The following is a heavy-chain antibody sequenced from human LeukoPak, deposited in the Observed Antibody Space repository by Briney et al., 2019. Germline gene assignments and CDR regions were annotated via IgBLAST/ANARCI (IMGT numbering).Heavy chain of an antibody. CDR3: ARVGPAAMPGVAARRGVWFDP. Sequence: GASVKVSCKASGGTFSSYAISWVRQAPGQGLEWMGIINPSGGSTSYAQKFQGRVTMTRDTSTSTVYMELSSLRSEDTAVYYCARVGPAAMPGVAARRGVWFDPWGQGTLVTVSS. V-gene: IGHV1-46*01. D-gene: IGHD2-2*01. J-gene: IGHJ5*02. CDR1: GGTFSSYA. CDR2: INPSGGST.